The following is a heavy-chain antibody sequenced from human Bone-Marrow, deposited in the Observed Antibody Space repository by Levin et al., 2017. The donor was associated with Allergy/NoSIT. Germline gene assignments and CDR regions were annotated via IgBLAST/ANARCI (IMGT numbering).Heavy chain of an antibody. CDR1: GFSFSGYA. J-gene: IGHJ3*01. V-gene: IGHV3-30*04. CDR2: ISHDGAHK. D-gene: IGHD2-21*02. Sequence: GGSLRLSCAASGFSFSGYAMHWVRQAPGKGLEWVALISHDGAHKYFADSMKGRLTISRDNSKNRVSLQRKSLRAEDTAPYHCVGGNGFRDCGDDCFSDAFDFWGEGTVVTVSS. CDR3: VGGNGFRDCGDDCFSDAFDF.